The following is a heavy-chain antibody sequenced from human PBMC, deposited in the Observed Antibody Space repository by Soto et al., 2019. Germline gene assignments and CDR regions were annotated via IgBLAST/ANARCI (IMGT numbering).Heavy chain of an antibody. CDR2: INHSGST. CDR1: GGSFSGYY. V-gene: IGHV4-34*01. CDR3: ARKPENWFDP. J-gene: IGHJ5*02. Sequence: QVQLQQWGAGLLKPSETLSLTCAVYGGSFSGYYWSWIRQPPGKGLEWIGEINHSGSTNYNPSLKSRVTISVDTSKNQFSLKLSSGTAADTAVYYCARKPENWFDPWGQGTLVTVSS.